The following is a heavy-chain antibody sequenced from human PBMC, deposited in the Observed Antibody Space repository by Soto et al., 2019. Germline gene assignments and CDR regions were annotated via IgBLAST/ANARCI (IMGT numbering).Heavy chain of an antibody. Sequence: QVQLVASGGGVVQPGRSLSLSCAASGFTLSGHGLHWVRQAPGKGLEWVAVVTHDGTERHYPDSVKGLFTITRDISKNTFYLQMNSLRVEDTAMYYCAREKNSGYYRAVDYWGQGTLVTVSS. V-gene: IGHV3-30*03. J-gene: IGHJ4*02. D-gene: IGHD3-10*01. CDR2: VTHDGTER. CDR3: AREKNSGYYRAVDY. CDR1: GFTLSGHG.